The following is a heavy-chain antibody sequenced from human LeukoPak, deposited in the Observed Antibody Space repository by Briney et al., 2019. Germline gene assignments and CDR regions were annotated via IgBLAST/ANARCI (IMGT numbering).Heavy chain of an antibody. CDR1: GGTFSNYD. D-gene: IGHD3-10*01. V-gene: IGHV1-69*05. CDR2: VIPLFGTT. CDR3: ASHYYGSGQKADYYFYYYMDV. Sequence: SVKVSCKASGGTFSNYDFSWVRQAPGQGLEWMGGVIPLFGTTKYAQRFRGRLTITTDESTGTAYMDLSSLRSEDTAVYYCASHYYGSGQKADYYFYYYMDVWGKGTAVTVS. J-gene: IGHJ6*03.